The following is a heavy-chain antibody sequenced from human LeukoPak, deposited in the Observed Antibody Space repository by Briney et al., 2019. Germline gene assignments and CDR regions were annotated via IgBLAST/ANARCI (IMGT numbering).Heavy chain of an antibody. CDR3: ARRIRLVVPATKAYYFDY. J-gene: IGHJ4*01. CDR2: ISRSSNFI. V-gene: IGHV3-21*01. D-gene: IGHD2-21*02. Sequence: GGSLRLSCAASGFTFSDYAMSWARQAPGKGLEWVSSISRSSNFIYYADSMKGRFTISRDNAKNSLYLQMNSLRAEDTAVYYCARRIRLVVPATKAYYFDYWGQGSLVTVSS. CDR1: GFTFSDYA.